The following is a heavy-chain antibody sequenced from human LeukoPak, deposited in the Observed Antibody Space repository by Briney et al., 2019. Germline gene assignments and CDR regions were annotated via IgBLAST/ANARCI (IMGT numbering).Heavy chain of an antibody. CDR1: GGSISSGGYY. D-gene: IGHD3-16*01. Sequence: PSETLSLTCTVSGGSISSGGYYWSWLRQHPGTGLEWVGYIYYSGSTYDNPSLKSRVTISVDTSKNQFSLKLSSVTAADTAVYYCARGAYYYGMDVWGQGTPVTVSS. CDR3: ARGAYYYGMDV. V-gene: IGHV4-31*02. CDR2: IYYSGST. J-gene: IGHJ6*02.